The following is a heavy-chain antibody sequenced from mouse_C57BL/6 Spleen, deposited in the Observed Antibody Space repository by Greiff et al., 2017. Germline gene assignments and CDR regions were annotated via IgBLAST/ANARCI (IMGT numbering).Heavy chain of an antibody. CDR2: ISNGGGST. CDR1: GFTFSDYY. D-gene: IGHD1-1*01. V-gene: IGHV5-12*01. Sequence: EVKLMESGGGLVQPGGSLKLSCAASGFTFSDYYMYWVRQTPEKRLEWVAYISNGGGSTYYPDTVKGRFTISRDNAKNTLYLQMSRLKSEDTAMYYCARGSSFPPYWYFDVWGTGTTVTVSS. J-gene: IGHJ1*03. CDR3: ARGSSFPPYWYFDV.